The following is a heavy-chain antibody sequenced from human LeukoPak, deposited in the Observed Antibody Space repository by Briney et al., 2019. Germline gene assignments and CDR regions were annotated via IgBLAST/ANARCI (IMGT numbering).Heavy chain of an antibody. Sequence: GGSLRLSCIASGFTFTNYWMSWVRQAPEKGLEWVASIKEDGSDKRYVDAVEGRFTISRDNTKNSLYVQMSSLRAGDTAMYYCARLKDAVTIFDCWGQGILVTVSS. CDR3: ARLKDAVTIFDC. D-gene: IGHD4-17*01. J-gene: IGHJ5*01. CDR1: GFTFTNYW. CDR2: IKEDGSDK. V-gene: IGHV3-7*01.